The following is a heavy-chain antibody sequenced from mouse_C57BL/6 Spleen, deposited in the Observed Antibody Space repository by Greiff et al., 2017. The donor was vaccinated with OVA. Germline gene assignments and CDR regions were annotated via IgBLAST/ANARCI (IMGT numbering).Heavy chain of an antibody. J-gene: IGHJ3*01. CDR1: GYTFTSYG. D-gene: IGHD1-1*01. CDR3: GRDYGSGYEAY. V-gene: IGHV1-81*01. Sequence: QVQLKQSGAELARPGASVKLSCKASGYTFTSYGISWVKQRTGQGLEWIGEIYPRSGNTYYNEKFKGKATLTADKSSSPAYMELRSLTSEDAAVYFCGRDYGSGYEAYWGQGTLVTVSA. CDR2: IYPRSGNT.